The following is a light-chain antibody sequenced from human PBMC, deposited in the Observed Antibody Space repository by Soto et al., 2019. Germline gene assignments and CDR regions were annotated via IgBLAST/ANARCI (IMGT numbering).Light chain of an antibody. CDR1: SSNIGTNT. Sequence: QPVLTQPPSASGTPGQRVTISCSGGSSNIGTNTVNWYQQLPGTAPKLLIYSSNQRPSGVPDRFSGSKSGTSASLAISWLQSEDEEVDYCAAWDDRLNGYVFGPGTKLTVL. V-gene: IGLV1-44*01. CDR3: AAWDDRLNGYV. CDR2: SSN. J-gene: IGLJ1*01.